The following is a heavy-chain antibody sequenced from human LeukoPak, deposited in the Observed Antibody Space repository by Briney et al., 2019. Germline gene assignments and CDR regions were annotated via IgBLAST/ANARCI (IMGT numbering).Heavy chain of an antibody. CDR3: ARGLQGTVTYYYYYGMDV. CDR1: GFTFSSYS. D-gene: IGHD4-17*01. CDR2: ISSSSSYI. Sequence: PGGSLRLSCAASGFTFSSYSMNWVRQAPGKGLEWVSSISSSSSYIYYADSVKGRFTISRDNAKNSLYLQMNSLRAEDTAVYYCARGLQGTVTYYYYYGMDVWGQGTTVTVSS. V-gene: IGHV3-21*04. J-gene: IGHJ6*02.